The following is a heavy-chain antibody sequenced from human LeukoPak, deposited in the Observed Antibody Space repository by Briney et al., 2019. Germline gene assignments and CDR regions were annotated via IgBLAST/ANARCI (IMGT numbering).Heavy chain of an antibody. CDR1: GFTFSTYN. CDR3: ARGAYEFDY. D-gene: IGHD5-12*01. V-gene: IGHV3-48*01. CDR2: ISSGSSTI. J-gene: IGHJ4*02. Sequence: PGGSLRLSCAASGFTFSTYNMNWVRQAPGKGLEWVSYISSGSSTIYYADSVRGRFPISRDNAKNSLYLQMNSLRAEDTAVYYCARGAYEFDYWGQGTLVTVSS.